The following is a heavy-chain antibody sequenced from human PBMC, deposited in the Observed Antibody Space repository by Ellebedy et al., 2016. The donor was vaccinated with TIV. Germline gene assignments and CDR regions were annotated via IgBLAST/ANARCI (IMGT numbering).Heavy chain of an antibody. Sequence: GESLKISXAASGFTFDSYAMNWVRPAPRKGLEWVSGITGGGSNTYYADSVRGRFTISRDNSRNSLFLQMNSLRVEDTAVYYCAKTRYGSGWYYFAYWGQGALVTVSS. V-gene: IGHV3-23*01. D-gene: IGHD6-19*01. CDR3: AKTRYGSGWYYFAY. J-gene: IGHJ4*02. CDR2: ITGGGSNT. CDR1: GFTFDSYA.